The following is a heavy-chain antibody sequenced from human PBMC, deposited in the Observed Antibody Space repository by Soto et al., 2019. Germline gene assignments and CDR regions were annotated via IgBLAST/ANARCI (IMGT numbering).Heavy chain of an antibody. V-gene: IGHV1-69*13. CDR3: ATSVGAIGYRFFNMDV. Sequence: SVKVSCKSSGGSFSSSAITWVRQAPGQGLEWMGRIIPMYGTTFYAQTFQGRVTITADESTSTVYMHLSSLKSEDTASYFCATSVGAIGYRFFNMDVWGQGTTVTV. CDR2: IIPMYGTT. CDR1: GGSFSSSA. J-gene: IGHJ6*02. D-gene: IGHD5-12*01.